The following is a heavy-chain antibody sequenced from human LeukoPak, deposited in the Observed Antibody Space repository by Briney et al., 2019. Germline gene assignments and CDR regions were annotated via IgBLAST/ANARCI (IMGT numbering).Heavy chain of an antibody. V-gene: IGHV3-48*04. CDR1: GFTFSSYA. Sequence: PGGSLRLSCAASGFTFSSYAMNWVRQAPGKGLEWVSYISDSGTATYYADSVKGRFTISRDNAKQSVHLQISSLRAEDTAVYYCASARAAAGFFYWGQGTLVTVSS. D-gene: IGHD6-13*01. CDR2: ISDSGTAT. CDR3: ASARAAAGFFY. J-gene: IGHJ4*02.